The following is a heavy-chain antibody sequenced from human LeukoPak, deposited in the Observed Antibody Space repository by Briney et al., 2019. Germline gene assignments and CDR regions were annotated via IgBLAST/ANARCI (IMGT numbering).Heavy chain of an antibody. CDR1: GDSISSSRYY. CDR3: ARLGYSGTYYGAFDV. CDR2: IYYSGST. J-gene: IGHJ3*01. Sequence: SETLSLTCSVSGDSISSSRYYWGWIRQPPGKGLEYIGSIYYSGSTYYNPSPKSRVTISVDTSKNQFSLKLSSVTAADTAVYYCARLGYSGTYYGAFDVWGQGTMVTVSS. D-gene: IGHD1-26*01. V-gene: IGHV4-39*01.